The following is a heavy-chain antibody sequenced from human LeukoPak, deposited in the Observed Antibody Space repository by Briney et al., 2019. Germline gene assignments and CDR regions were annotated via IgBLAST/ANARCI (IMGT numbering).Heavy chain of an antibody. CDR2: ISSSGSTI. D-gene: IGHD3-22*01. CDR1: GFTFSSYE. J-gene: IGHJ4*02. V-gene: IGHV3-48*03. CDR3: ASGFDSSGYYLTGLDY. Sequence: PGGSLRLSCAASGFTFSSYEMNWVRQAPGKGLEWVSYISSSGSTIYYADSVKGRFTISRDNAKNSLYLQMNSLRAEDTAVYYCASGFDSSGYYLTGLDYWGQGTLVTVSS.